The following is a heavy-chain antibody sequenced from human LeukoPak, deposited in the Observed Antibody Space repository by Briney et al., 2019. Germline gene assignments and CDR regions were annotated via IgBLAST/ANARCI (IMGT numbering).Heavy chain of an antibody. J-gene: IGHJ4*02. Sequence: GGSLRLSCAASGFNFDDHTMHCVRQLPGKGLQWISLISWEGSTTYYADSVKDRFTISRDTSKNSLYLQMNSLRTEDTALYYCAKARSSSWSYLESWGQGTLVTVSS. V-gene: IGHV3-43*01. CDR3: AKARSSSWSYLES. CDR1: GFNFDDHT. D-gene: IGHD6-13*01. CDR2: ISWEGSTT.